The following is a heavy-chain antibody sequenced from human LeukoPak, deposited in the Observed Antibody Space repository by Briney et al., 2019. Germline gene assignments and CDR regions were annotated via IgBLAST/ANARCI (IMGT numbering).Heavy chain of an antibody. CDR1: GASISSYY. D-gene: IGHD3-10*01. CDR2: ISYSGST. CDR3: ARHPELYFFDY. V-gene: IGHV4-59*08. Sequence: SETLSLTCSVSGASISSYYWSWIRQPPGKGLEWIGYISYSGSTNYNPSLKSRVTISADTSKNQVSLTLSSVTAADTAVYYCARHPELYFFDYWGQGTLVTVSS. J-gene: IGHJ4*02.